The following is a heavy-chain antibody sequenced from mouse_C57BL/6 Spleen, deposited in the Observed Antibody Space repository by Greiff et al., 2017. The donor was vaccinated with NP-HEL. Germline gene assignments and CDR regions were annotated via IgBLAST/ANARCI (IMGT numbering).Heavy chain of an antibody. Sequence: VQLQQSGAELVRPGASVKLSCTASGFNIQDDYMHWVKQRPEPGLEWIGWIDPENGDTEYASKFQGKATITAGTSSNTACLQLSSLPSEDTAVYYCTPSWFAYWGQGTLVTVSA. J-gene: IGHJ3*01. CDR2: IDPENGDT. CDR3: TPSWFAY. CDR1: GFNIQDDY. V-gene: IGHV14-4*01.